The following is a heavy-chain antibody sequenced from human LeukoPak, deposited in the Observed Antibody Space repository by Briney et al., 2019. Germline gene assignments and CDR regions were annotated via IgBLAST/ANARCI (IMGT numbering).Heavy chain of an antibody. CDR2: IYYSGST. D-gene: IGHD2-21*02. V-gene: IGHV4-59*12. J-gene: IGHJ4*02. Sequence: NTSETLSLTCTVSGGSISSYYWSWIRQPPGKGLEWIGYIYYSGSTNYNPSLKSRVTISVDKSKNQFSLKLSSVTAADTAVYYCASTSSSYCGGDCYSGWGQGTLVTVSS. CDR1: GGSISSYY. CDR3: ASTSSSYCGGDCYSG.